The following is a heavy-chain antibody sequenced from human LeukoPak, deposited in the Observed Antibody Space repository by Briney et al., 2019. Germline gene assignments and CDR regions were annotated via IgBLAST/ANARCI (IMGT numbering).Heavy chain of an antibody. CDR3: ARRGYYYGSGSGWFDP. D-gene: IGHD3-10*01. Sequence: GESLKISCKGSGYSFTSYWIGGVRQMPGKGLEWMGIIYPGDSDTRYSPSFQGQVTISADKSISTAYLQWSSLKASDTAMYYCARRGYYYGSGSGWFDPWGQGTLVTVSS. V-gene: IGHV5-51*01. CDR1: GYSFTSYW. CDR2: IYPGDSDT. J-gene: IGHJ5*02.